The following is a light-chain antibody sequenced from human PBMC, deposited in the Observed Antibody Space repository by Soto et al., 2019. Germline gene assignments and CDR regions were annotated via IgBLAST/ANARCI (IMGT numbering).Light chain of an antibody. CDR1: QSISSN. V-gene: IGKV3-15*01. Sequence: EIVMTQSPATLSVSPGERATLSCRASQSISSNLAWYQQKPGQAPRLLIYGASTMATGIPARFSGSASGKEFTLTISSRQSEDFAVYYCQQYNNWPPWTFGQGTKVEIK. CDR2: GAS. CDR3: QQYNNWPPWT. J-gene: IGKJ1*01.